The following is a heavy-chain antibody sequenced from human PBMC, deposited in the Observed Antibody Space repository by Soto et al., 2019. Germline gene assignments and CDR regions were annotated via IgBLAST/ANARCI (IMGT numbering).Heavy chain of an antibody. V-gene: IGHV1-69*01. CDR3: ARTCIAARQTYYYYGMDV. CDR1: GGTFSSYA. D-gene: IGHD6-6*01. Sequence: QVQLVQSGAEVKKPGSSVKVSCKASGGTFSSYAISWVRQAPGQGLEWMGGIIPIFGTANYAQKFQGRVTITADDSTSTAYMELSSLRSEDTAVYYCARTCIAARQTYYYYGMDVWGQGTTVTVSS. J-gene: IGHJ6*02. CDR2: IIPIFGTA.